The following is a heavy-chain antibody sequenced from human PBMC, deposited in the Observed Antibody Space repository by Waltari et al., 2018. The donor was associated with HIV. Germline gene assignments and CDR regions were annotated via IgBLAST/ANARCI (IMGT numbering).Heavy chain of an antibody. V-gene: IGHV4-31*03. CDR2: IYYSGST. D-gene: IGHD3-16*02. CDR1: GGSISSGGYY. CDR3: ARRLITFGGVIVGPYGMDV. Sequence: QVQLQESGPGLVKPSQTLSLTCTVSGGSISSGGYYWSWIRQHPGKGLEWIGYIYYSGSTYYNPSLKSRVTISGDTSKNQFSLKLSSVTAADTAVYYCARRLITFGGVIVGPYGMDVWGQGTTVTVSS. J-gene: IGHJ6*02.